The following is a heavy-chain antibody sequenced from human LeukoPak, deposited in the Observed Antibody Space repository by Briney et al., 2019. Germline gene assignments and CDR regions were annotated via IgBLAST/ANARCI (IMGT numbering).Heavy chain of an antibody. D-gene: IGHD3-22*01. CDR2: ISSYSTYI. J-gene: IGHJ4*02. Sequence: PGGSLRLSCAASGFSFSDYSMNWVRQAPGKGLEWVSFISSYSTYIYYADSLKGRFTFSRDNAKNSLYLQMNSLRAEDTAVYYCARDSFAGYDSSGYSSYDYWGQGTLVTVSS. V-gene: IGHV3-21*01. CDR3: ARDSFAGYDSSGYSSYDY. CDR1: GFSFSDYS.